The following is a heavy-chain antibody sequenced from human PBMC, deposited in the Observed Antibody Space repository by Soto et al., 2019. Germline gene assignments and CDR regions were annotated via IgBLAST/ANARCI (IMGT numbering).Heavy chain of an antibody. Sequence: ASVKVSCTASGYTFIRYGISWVRQAPGHGLEWMGWISTHNGNTYYAQNFQGRVTMTSDTPTSTAYMELRSLRSDDTAFYYCVRDEISSAGLDPWGQETLVTVSS. V-gene: IGHV1-18*01. CDR3: VRDEISSAGLDP. CDR1: GYTFIRYG. CDR2: ISTHNGNT. J-gene: IGHJ5*02.